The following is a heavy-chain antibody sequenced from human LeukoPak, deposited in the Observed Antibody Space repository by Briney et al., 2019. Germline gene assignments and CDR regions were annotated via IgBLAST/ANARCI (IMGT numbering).Heavy chain of an antibody. CDR3: ARVDVIEDYYYYYMDV. J-gene: IGHJ6*03. V-gene: IGHV4-39*07. CDR2: IYYSGST. Sequence: PSETLSLTCTVSGGSISSSSYYWGWIRQPPGKGLEWIGSIYYSGSTYYNPSLKSRVTISVDTSKNQFSLKLSSVTAADTAVYCCARVDVIEDYYYYYMDVWGKGTTVTVSS. CDR1: GGSISSSSYY. D-gene: IGHD3-22*01.